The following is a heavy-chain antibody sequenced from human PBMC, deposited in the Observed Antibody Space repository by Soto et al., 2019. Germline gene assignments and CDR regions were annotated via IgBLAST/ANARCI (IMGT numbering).Heavy chain of an antibody. Sequence: SETLSLTCTVSGGSISSYYWSWIRQPPGKGLEWIGYIYYSGSTSYSPSLKSRVTISADTSKKQFSLNLRSVNAADTAVYYCARTGGNQGGTWGQGTLVTVSS. CDR3: ARTGGNQGGT. J-gene: IGHJ5*02. CDR2: IYYSGST. D-gene: IGHD3-16*01. CDR1: GGSISSYY. V-gene: IGHV4-59*01.